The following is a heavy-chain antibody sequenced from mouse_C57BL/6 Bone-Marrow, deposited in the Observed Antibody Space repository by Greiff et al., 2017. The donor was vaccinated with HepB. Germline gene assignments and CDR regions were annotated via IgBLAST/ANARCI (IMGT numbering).Heavy chain of an antibody. CDR2: IYYSGTI. Sequence: EVKVEESGPGLVKPSQTVFLTCTVTGISITTGNYRWSWIRQFPGNKLEWIGYIYYSGTITYNPSLTSRTTITRDTPKNQFFLEMNSLTAEDTATYYCAREIPLYGSSPYYAMDYWGQGTSVTVSS. D-gene: IGHD1-1*01. V-gene: IGHV3-5*01. J-gene: IGHJ4*01. CDR1: GISITTGNYR. CDR3: AREIPLYGSSPYYAMDY.